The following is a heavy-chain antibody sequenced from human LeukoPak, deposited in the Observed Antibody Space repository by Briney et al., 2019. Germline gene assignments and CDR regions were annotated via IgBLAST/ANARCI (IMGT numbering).Heavy chain of an antibody. CDR3: ARELPYYYYGMDV. CDR2: IYSGGST. V-gene: IGHV3-53*01. Sequence: GGSLRLSCAASGFTVSSNYMSWVRQAPAKGLEWVSVIYSGGSTYYADSVKGRFTISRDNSKNTLYLQMNSLRAEDTAVYYCARELPYYYYGMDVWGQGTTVTVSS. D-gene: IGHD3-10*01. J-gene: IGHJ6*02. CDR1: GFTVSSNY.